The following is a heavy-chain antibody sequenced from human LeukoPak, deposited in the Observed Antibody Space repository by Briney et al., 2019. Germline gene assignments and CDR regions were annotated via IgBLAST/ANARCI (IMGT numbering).Heavy chain of an antibody. D-gene: IGHD1-1*01. V-gene: IGHV4-59*01. CDR2: TSYSGST. CDR1: GGSISSYY. J-gene: IGHJ5*02. CDR3: AREGTAGTNLNWFDP. Sequence: RASETLSRTCTVSGGSISSYYWSWIRQPPGEGLEWIGYTSYSGSTNFNPSLKSRVTISVDTSKNQFSLKLSSVTAADTAVYYCAREGTAGTNLNWFDPWGQGTLVTVSS.